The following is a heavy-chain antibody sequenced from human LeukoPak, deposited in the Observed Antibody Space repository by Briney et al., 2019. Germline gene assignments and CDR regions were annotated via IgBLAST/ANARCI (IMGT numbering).Heavy chain of an antibody. V-gene: IGHV3-21*01. CDR2: ISSSSSYI. CDR3: ARGGDFWSGLDY. CDR1: GFTFSSYS. D-gene: IGHD3-3*01. Sequence: PGGSLRLSCAASGFTFSSYSMNWVRQAPGKGLEWVSSISSSSSYIYYADSVKGRFTISRDNAKNSLYLQMNSLRVEDTAVYYCARGGDFWSGLDYWGQGTLVTVSS. J-gene: IGHJ4*02.